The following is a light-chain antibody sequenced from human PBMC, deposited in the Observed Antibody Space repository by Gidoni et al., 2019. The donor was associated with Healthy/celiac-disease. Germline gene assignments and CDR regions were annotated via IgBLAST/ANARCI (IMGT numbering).Light chain of an antibody. Sequence: ELVLTQSPATLSLSPGERATLSCRASQSVSSYLAWYQQKPGQAPRLLIYDASNRATGIPARFSGSGSGTDFTLTISSLEPEDFAVYYCQQPGTFGQGTKVEIK. CDR3: QQPGT. CDR2: DAS. CDR1: QSVSSY. V-gene: IGKV3-11*01. J-gene: IGKJ1*01.